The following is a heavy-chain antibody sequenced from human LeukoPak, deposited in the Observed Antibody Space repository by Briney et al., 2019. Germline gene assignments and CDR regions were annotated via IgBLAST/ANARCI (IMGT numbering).Heavy chain of an antibody. CDR1: GFTFSSYV. Sequence: GGSLRLSCAASGFTFSSYVMHWVRQAPGKGLEWVAVISYDGSNKYFADSVQGRFTISRDNSKNTLYLQMNSLRAEDTAVYYCARDRAAMGPTSFDYWGQGTLVTVPS. D-gene: IGHD5-18*01. J-gene: IGHJ4*02. V-gene: IGHV3-30*19. CDR2: ISYDGSNK. CDR3: ARDRAAMGPTSFDY.